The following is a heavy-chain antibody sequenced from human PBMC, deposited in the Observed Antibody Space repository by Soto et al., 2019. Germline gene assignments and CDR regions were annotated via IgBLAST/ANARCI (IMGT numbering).Heavy chain of an antibody. J-gene: IGHJ4*02. V-gene: IGHV6-1*01. CDR1: GDSVSSNSAA. D-gene: IGHD6-19*01. Sequence: KQSQTLSLTCAISGDSVSSNSAAWNWIRQSPSRGLEWLGRTYYRSKWYNDYAVSVKSRITINPDTSKNQFSLQLSSVTPEDTAVYYCARGYSSGWYRGIDYWGQGTLVTVSS. CDR3: ARGYSSGWYRGIDY. CDR2: TYYRSKWYN.